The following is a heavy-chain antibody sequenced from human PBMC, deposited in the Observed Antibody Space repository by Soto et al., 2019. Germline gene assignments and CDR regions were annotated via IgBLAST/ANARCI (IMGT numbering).Heavy chain of an antibody. CDR1: GFTFSSYG. Sequence: GGSLRLSCAASGFTFSSYGMHWVRQAPGKGLEWVAVIWYDGSNKYYADSVKGRFTISRDNSKNTLYLQMNSLRAEDTAVYYCARERVRFLGWLSTRALYYYGMDVWGQGTTVTVS. CDR2: IWYDGSNK. J-gene: IGHJ6*02. D-gene: IGHD3-3*01. CDR3: ARERVRFLGWLSTRALYYYGMDV. V-gene: IGHV3-33*01.